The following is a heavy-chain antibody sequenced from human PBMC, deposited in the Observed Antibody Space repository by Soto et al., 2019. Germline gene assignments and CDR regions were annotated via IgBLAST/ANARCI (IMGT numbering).Heavy chain of an antibody. V-gene: IGHV3-21*01. Sequence: GGSLRLSCAASGFSFSSDSMGWVRQAPGKGLEWVSSISSSGSFMNYADSVKGRFTISRDNAKNSLYLQMSGLKGEDTAVYYCARDPPTGTTLDWADSWGQGTLVTVSS. CDR3: ARDPPTGTTLDWADS. D-gene: IGHD1-7*01. CDR2: ISSSGSFM. CDR1: GFSFSSDS. J-gene: IGHJ4*02.